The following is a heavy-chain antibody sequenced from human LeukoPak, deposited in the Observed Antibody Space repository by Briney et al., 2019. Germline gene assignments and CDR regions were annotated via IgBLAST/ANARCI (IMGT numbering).Heavy chain of an antibody. D-gene: IGHD6-13*01. Sequence: GGSLRLSCAASGFTFSSYSMNWVRQAPGKGLEWVSSISSSSSYIYYADSVKGRFTISRDNAKNSLYLQMNSLRAEDTAVYYCARARSLGIAARLNYFDYWGQGTLVTVSS. J-gene: IGHJ4*02. CDR2: ISSSSSYI. CDR3: ARARSLGIAARLNYFDY. CDR1: GFTFSSYS. V-gene: IGHV3-21*01.